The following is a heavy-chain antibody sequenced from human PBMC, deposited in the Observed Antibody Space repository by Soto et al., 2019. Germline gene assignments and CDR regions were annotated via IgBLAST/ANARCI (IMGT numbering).Heavy chain of an antibody. CDR1: GYTFTSYG. V-gene: IGHV1-18*01. D-gene: IGHD3-3*01. CDR2: ISAYNGNT. CDR3: AKAPDFWTMGYYGMDI. Sequence: ASVKVSCKASGYTFTSYGISWVRQAPGQGLEWMGWISAYNGNTNYAQKLQGRVTMTTDTSTSTAYMELRSLRSDDTAVYYCAKAPDFWTMGYYGMDIWGQGTTVTVSS. J-gene: IGHJ6*02.